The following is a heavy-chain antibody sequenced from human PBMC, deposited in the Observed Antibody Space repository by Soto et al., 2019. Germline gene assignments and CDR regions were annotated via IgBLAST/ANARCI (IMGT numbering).Heavy chain of an antibody. CDR3: ARGSIDSIAAAGFLFDY. CDR1: GGSFSGYY. V-gene: IGHV4-34*01. J-gene: IGHJ4*02. D-gene: IGHD6-13*01. CDR2: INHSGST. Sequence: SETLSLTCAVYGGSFSGYYWSWIRQPPGKGLEWIGEINHSGSTNYNPSLKSRVTISVDTSKNQFSLKLSSVTAADTAVYYCARGSIDSIAAAGFLFDYWGQGTLVTVSS.